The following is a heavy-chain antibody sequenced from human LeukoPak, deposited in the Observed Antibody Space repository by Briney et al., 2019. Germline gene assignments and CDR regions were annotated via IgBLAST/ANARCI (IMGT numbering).Heavy chain of an antibody. V-gene: IGHV3-23*01. CDR2: ISGSGGST. CDR1: GFTFSSYA. Sequence: PGGSLRLSCAASGFTFSSYAMSWVRQAPGKGLEGVSAISGSGGSTYYADSVRGRFTISRDNSKNTLYLQMNSLRAEDTAVYYCAKDGGYYDSSGYFDYWGQGTLVTVSS. CDR3: AKDGGYYDSSGYFDY. D-gene: IGHD3-22*01. J-gene: IGHJ4*02.